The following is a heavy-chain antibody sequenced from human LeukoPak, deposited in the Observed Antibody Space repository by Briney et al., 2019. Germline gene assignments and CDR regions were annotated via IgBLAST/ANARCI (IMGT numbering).Heavy chain of an antibody. V-gene: IGHV3-9*01. D-gene: IGHD6-19*01. J-gene: IGHJ4*02. Sequence: GGSLRLSCAASGFTFDNYAMHWVRQAPRKGLEWLSIISWNSGYIGYADSVKGRFTIPRDNAKKSLDLQMNSLRAEDTAFYYCAKVRGTYSSGYFFDYWGQGTLVTVSS. CDR3: AKVRGTYSSGYFFDY. CDR2: ISWNSGYI. CDR1: GFTFDNYA.